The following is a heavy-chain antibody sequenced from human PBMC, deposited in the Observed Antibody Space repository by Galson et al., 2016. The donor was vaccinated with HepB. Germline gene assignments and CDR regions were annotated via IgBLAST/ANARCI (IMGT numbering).Heavy chain of an antibody. Sequence: SLRLSCAASGFTFSSYGIHWVRQAPGKGLEWVAVIWYDGSDKYYADSVKGRFTISRDNSKNTLNLQMNSLRAEDTAVYYCVRDVGRMVEGNGMDVWGQGTTVTVPS. CDR1: GFTFSSYG. CDR2: IWYDGSDK. CDR3: VRDVGRMVEGNGMDV. V-gene: IGHV3-33*01. J-gene: IGHJ6*02. D-gene: IGHD2-15*01.